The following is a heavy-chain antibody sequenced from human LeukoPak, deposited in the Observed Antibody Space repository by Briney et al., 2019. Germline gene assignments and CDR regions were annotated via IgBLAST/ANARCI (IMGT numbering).Heavy chain of an antibody. CDR3: ARDGWIPDFWSGYRASYNWFDP. Sequence: GASVKVSCKASGGTFSSYAISWVRQAPGQGLEWMGGIIPIFGTANYAQKFQGRVTITADESTSTAYMELRSLRYDDTAVYYCARDGWIPDFWSGYRASYNWFDPWGQGTLVTVSS. V-gene: IGHV1-69*13. CDR2: IIPIFGTA. J-gene: IGHJ5*02. D-gene: IGHD3-3*01. CDR1: GGTFSSYA.